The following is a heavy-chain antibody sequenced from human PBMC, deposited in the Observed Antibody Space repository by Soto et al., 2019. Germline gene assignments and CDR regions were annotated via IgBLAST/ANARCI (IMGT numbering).Heavy chain of an antibody. CDR1: GGCDNSGGHY. Sequence: SETLSLTCTVGGGCDNSGGHYWNWIRQPPGKGLAWIGHIYYSGTTNYNPSLRSRVTISIDTSKNQFSLKRSSVTAADTAGYYCARGRCSGASCYGGYYYGMDGCETRTRVAVAS. J-gene: IGHJ6*01. V-gene: IGHV4-61*08. CDR3: ARGRCSGASCYGGYYYGMDG. CDR2: IYYSGTT. D-gene: IGHD2-2*01.